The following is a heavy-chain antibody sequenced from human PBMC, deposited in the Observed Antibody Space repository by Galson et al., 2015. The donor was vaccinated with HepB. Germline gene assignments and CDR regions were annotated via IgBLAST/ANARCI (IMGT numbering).Heavy chain of an antibody. CDR2: INHSGST. CDR3: ARGFLGDIVVVPAAIGGFDY. J-gene: IGHJ4*02. CDR1: GGSFSGYY. V-gene: IGHV4-34*01. Sequence: SETLSLTCAVYGGSFSGYYWSWIRQPPGKGLEWIGEINHSGSTNYNPSLKSRVTISVDTSKNQFSLKLSSVTAADTAVYYCARGFLGDIVVVPAAIGGFDYWGQGALVTVSS. D-gene: IGHD2-2*01.